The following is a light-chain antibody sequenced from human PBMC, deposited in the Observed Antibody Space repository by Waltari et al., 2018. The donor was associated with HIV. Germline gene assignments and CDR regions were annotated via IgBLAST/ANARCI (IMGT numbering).Light chain of an antibody. J-gene: IGKJ2*01. V-gene: IGKV3-20*01. CDR1: QSISNRY. Sequence: EIVLTQSPGTLSLSPGERATLSCRASQSISNRYLAWYQQKPGQAPRLLIDGASSRVTGIPDRCSGSVSGTDFTLTISRLEPEDLAVDYCQQYGSSPRTFGQGTKLEIK. CDR3: QQYGSSPRT. CDR2: GAS.